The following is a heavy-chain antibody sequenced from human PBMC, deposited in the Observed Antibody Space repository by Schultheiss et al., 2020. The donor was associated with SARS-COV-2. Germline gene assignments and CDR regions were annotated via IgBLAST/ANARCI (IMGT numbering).Heavy chain of an antibody. V-gene: IGHV3-21*04. CDR2: ISSSSSYI. J-gene: IGHJ5*02. CDR1: GFTFSSYW. D-gene: IGHD3-16*01. CDR3: ARASPGGGEFDP. Sequence: GGSLRLSCAASGFTFSSYWMSWVRQAPGKGLEWVSSISSSSSYIYYADSVKGRFTISRDNAKNSLYLQMNSLRAEDTAVYYCARASPGGGEFDPWGQGTLVTVAS.